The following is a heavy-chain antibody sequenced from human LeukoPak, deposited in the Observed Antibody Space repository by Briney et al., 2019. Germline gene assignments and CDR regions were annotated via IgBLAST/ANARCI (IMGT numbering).Heavy chain of an antibody. CDR3: ARDYYPYYYDSSGYFGFDY. CDR2: INPNSGGT. CDR1: VYTFTGYY. J-gene: IGHJ4*02. V-gene: IGHV1-2*02. D-gene: IGHD3-22*01. Sequence: GSVKVSCKASVYTFTGYYMHGVRQAPGQGLEWMGWINPNSGGTNYAQNIQGRVTMTRDTSISTAYMELSRLRSDDTAVYYCARDYYPYYYDSSGYFGFDYWGQGTLVTVSS.